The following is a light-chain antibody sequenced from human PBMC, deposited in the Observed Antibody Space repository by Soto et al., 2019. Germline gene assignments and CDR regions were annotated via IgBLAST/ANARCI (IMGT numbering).Light chain of an antibody. V-gene: IGKV1-39*01. J-gene: IGKJ5*01. CDR1: QSISNW. CDR3: QQSSRTPIT. CDR2: AAS. Sequence: DIQMPQSPSTLSASVGDRVTITCRASQSISNWLAWHQQKPGKAPKLLIYAASSLQSGVPSRFSGSGSGTDFTLTISSLQPEDIATYYCQQSSRTPITFGQGTRLEI.